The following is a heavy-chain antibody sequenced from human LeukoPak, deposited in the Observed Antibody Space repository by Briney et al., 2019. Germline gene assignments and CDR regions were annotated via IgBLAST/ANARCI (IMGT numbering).Heavy chain of an antibody. CDR3: ARARRRSYGDYTWFDP. Sequence: ASETLSLTCAVYAGSFSGYYWSCIRQPPGKGLEWNGEINHSGSTNYNPSLKSRVTISVDTSKNQFSLKLSSVTAADTAVYYCARARRRSYGDYTWFDPWGQGTLVTVSS. CDR2: INHSGST. V-gene: IGHV4-34*01. D-gene: IGHD4-17*01. CDR1: AGSFSGYY. J-gene: IGHJ5*02.